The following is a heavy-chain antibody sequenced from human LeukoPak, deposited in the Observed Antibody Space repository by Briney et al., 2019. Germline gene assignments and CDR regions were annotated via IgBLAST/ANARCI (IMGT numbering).Heavy chain of an antibody. CDR3: ARSGGSRGTVTPPGDF. D-gene: IGHD4-17*01. CDR2: INADTGNT. CDR1: GYTFTNYY. J-gene: IGHJ4*02. V-gene: IGHV1-3*03. Sequence: GASVKVSCKASGYTFTNYYMHWVRQAPGQGLEWMGWINADTGNTKCSQEFQGRLTIARDTFASTVYMDLSSLKSEDMAVYYWARSGGSRGTVTPPGDFWGQGTLVTVSS.